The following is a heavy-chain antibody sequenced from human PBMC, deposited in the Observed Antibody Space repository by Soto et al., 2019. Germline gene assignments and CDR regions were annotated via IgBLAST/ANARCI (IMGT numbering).Heavy chain of an antibody. CDR3: ARTPFP. D-gene: IGHD2-15*01. V-gene: IGHV4-30-2*01. CDR1: CGCTRSGGFF. CDR2: IDQSGET. J-gene: IGHJ5*02. Sequence: TSETLSLTRAFSCGCTRSGGFFRRSNRQPPGKGLEWIGDIDQSGETYYNPSLQSRVTMSVDRSKNQFSLKLSSVTAADTAVYYCARTPFPWGQGTLVTVSS.